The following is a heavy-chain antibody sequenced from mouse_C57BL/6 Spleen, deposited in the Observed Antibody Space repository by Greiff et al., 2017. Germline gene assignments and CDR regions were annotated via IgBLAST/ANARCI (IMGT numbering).Heavy chain of an antibody. D-gene: IGHD2-14*01. CDR2: INPSSGYT. Sequence: LQESGAELASPGASVKMSCKASGYTFTSYTMHWVKQRPGQGLEWIGYINPSSGYTKYNQKFKDKATLTADKSSSTAYMQLSSLTSEDSAVYYCARSGYDVGVFDYWGQGITLTVSS. CDR3: ARSGYDVGVFDY. V-gene: IGHV1-4*01. J-gene: IGHJ2*01. CDR1: GYTFTSYT.